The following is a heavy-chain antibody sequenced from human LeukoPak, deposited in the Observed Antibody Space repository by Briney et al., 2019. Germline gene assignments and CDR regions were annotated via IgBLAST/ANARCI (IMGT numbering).Heavy chain of an antibody. CDR3: AKDAYYGDSYRRTAFDI. J-gene: IGHJ3*02. D-gene: IGHD4-17*01. Sequence: GGSLRLSCAASGFTFSSYGMHWVRRAPGKGLGWVAVISYDGSNKYYADSVKGRFTISRDNSKNTLYLQMNSLRAEDTAVYYCAKDAYYGDSYRRTAFDIWGQGTMVTVSS. CDR1: GFTFSSYG. V-gene: IGHV3-30*18. CDR2: ISYDGSNK.